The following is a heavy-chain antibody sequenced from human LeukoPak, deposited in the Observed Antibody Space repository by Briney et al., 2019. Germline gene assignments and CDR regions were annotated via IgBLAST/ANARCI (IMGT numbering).Heavy chain of an antibody. CDR1: GGTFSSYA. J-gene: IGHJ4*02. V-gene: IGHV1-69*04. D-gene: IGHD2-15*01. CDR2: IIPILGIA. CDR3: ARAPTTYCSGGSRYFDY. Sequence: SVKVSCKASGGTFSSYAISWVRQAPGQGLEWMGRIIPILGIANYAQKFQGRVTITADKSTSTAYMELSSLRSEDTAVYYCARAPTTYCSGGSRYFDYWGQGTLVTVSS.